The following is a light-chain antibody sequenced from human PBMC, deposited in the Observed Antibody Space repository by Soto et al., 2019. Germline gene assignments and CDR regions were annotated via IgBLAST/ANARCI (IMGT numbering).Light chain of an antibody. V-gene: IGLV2-11*01. Sequence: QSALTQPRSVSGSPGQTVTINCTGSNSDVAVYNYVSWYQQHPGKAPKLKMYDVTTRPSGVPDRFSGSKSANTDSLTISWLRAEDESDYYCYYYAGNYNFVFGTGTKLTVL. CDR3: YYYAGNYNFV. CDR1: NSDVAVYNY. CDR2: DVT. J-gene: IGLJ1*01.